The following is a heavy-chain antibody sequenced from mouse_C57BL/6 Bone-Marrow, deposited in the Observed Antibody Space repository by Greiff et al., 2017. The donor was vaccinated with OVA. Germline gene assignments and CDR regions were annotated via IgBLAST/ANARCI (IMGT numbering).Heavy chain of an antibody. Sequence: EVQLVESGGDLVKPGGSLKLSCAASGFTFSSYGMSWVRQTPDKRLEWVATISGGGSYTYYPDSVKGRFTISRDNAKNTLYLHMSSLKSEDTATYYCARHGDYSSFFDYWGQGTTLTVSS. CDR1: GFTFSSYG. J-gene: IGHJ2*01. CDR2: ISGGGSYT. CDR3: ARHGDYSSFFDY. V-gene: IGHV5-6*01. D-gene: IGHD1-1*01.